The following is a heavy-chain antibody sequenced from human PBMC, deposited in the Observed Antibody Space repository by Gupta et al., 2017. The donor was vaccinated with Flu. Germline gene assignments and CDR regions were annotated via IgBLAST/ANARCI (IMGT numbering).Heavy chain of an antibody. V-gene: IGHV1-69*06. Sequence: QVQLVQSGAEVKKPGSSVKVSCKASGGTFSSYAISWVRQAPGQGLEWMGGIIPIFGTANYAQKFQGRVTITADKSTSTAYMELSSLRSEDTAVYYCARSLALAPNTVDHPDAFDIWGQGTMVTVSS. D-gene: IGHD4-17*01. J-gene: IGHJ3*02. CDR2: IIPIFGTA. CDR1: GGTFSSYA. CDR3: ARSLALAPNTVDHPDAFDI.